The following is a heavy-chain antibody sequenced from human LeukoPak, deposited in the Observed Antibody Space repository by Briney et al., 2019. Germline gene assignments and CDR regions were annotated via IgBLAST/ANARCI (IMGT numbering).Heavy chain of an antibody. CDR3: ARGDYGDYERFDY. Sequence: ASVKVSCKVSGYTLTELSMHWVRQAPGKGLEWMGGFDPEDGETIYAQKFQGRVTMTRDMSTSTVYMELSSLRSEDTAVYYCARGDYGDYERFDYWGQGTLVTVSS. D-gene: IGHD4-17*01. V-gene: IGHV1-24*01. J-gene: IGHJ4*02. CDR2: FDPEDGET. CDR1: GYTLTELS.